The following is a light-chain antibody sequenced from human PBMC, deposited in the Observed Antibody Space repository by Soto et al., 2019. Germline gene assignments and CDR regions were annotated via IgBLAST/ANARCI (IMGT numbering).Light chain of an antibody. CDR1: QDIGNF. CDR2: GAS. Sequence: DIQMTQSPSSVSASVGDRVTITCRASQDIGNFLAWYQQTPGKAPKLLIHGASSLYRGVASRFSGGGTETDFTLTIISLQPEDFATYYCQQTRAFPRTFGQGTKVDVK. V-gene: IGKV1-12*01. J-gene: IGKJ2*01. CDR3: QQTRAFPRT.